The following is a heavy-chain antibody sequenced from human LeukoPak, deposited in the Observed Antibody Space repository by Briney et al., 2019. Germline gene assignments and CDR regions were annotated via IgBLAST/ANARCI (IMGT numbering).Heavy chain of an antibody. CDR1: GGSISSYY. V-gene: IGHV4-59*01. D-gene: IGHD3-22*01. CDR2: IYYSGST. J-gene: IGHJ4*02. Sequence: SETLSLTCTVSGGSISSYYWSWIRQPPGKGLEWIGYIYYSGSTNYNPSLKSRVTISVDTSKNQFSLKLSSVTAADAAVYYCAREVRNYFDYWGQGTLVTVSS. CDR3: AREVRNYFDY.